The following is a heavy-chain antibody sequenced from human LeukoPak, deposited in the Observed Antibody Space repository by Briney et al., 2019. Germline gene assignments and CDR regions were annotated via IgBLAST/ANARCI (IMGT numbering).Heavy chain of an antibody. J-gene: IGHJ5*02. CDR1: GYTFNNYD. CDR2: IIPIFGTA. Sequence: SVKVSCKTSGYTFNNYDINWVRLAPGQGLEWMGGIIPIFGTANYAQKFQGRVTITADESTSTAYMELSSLRSEDTAVYYCARIYYGSGSFLMRFDPWGQGTLVTVSS. D-gene: IGHD3-10*01. CDR3: ARIYYGSGSFLMRFDP. V-gene: IGHV1-69*13.